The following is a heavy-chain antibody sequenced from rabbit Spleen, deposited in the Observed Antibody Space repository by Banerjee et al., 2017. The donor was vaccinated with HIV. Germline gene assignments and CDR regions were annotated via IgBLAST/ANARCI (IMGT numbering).Heavy chain of an antibody. V-gene: IGHV1S45*01. Sequence: QEQLVESGGGLVKPGGTLTLTCTASGFDLSSTYYMCWVRQAPGKGLEWIACIYSVNSVTHYASWAKGRFTISKTSSTTVTLQMTSLTVADRATYFCSTSRDYRDCFNLWGQGTLVTVS. CDR1: GFDLSSTYY. J-gene: IGHJ4*01. CDR3: STSRDYRDCFNL. D-gene: IGHD1-1*01. CDR2: IYSVNSVT.